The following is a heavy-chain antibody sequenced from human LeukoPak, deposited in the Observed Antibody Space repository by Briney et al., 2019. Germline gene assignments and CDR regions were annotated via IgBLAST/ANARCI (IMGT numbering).Heavy chain of an antibody. CDR2: IYYSGST. CDR1: GRSISSGGYY. V-gene: IGHV4-31*03. Sequence: SETLSLTCTVSGRSISSGGYYCSWIRQHPGKGLEWIGYIYYSGSTYYHPSLKSRVTISVETSKNQSSLKLSSVTAAETAVYYCARRAIQLWFDYWGQGTLVTVPS. D-gene: IGHD5-18*01. CDR3: ARRAIQLWFDY. J-gene: IGHJ5*01.